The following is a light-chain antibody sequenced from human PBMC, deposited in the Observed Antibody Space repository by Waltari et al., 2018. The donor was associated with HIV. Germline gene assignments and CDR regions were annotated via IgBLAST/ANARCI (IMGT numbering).Light chain of an antibody. V-gene: IGKV3D-7*01. J-gene: IGKJ1*01. CDR3: QQDYNLPWT. Sequence: EIVMTQSPATLSLSPGERATLSCRASQSVSRRYLSWYQQRPGQTPRLLIYGASTRATGIPARFSGSGSGTDFTLTISSLQPEDFAVYYCQQDYNLPWTFGQGTKVEIK. CDR2: GAS. CDR1: QSVSRRY.